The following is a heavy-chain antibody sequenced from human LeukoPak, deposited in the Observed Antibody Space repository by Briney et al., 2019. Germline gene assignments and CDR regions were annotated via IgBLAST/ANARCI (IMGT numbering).Heavy chain of an antibody. CDR3: VSQYCSGGSCFSH. Sequence: GGSLRLSCAASGFTFSSFSMNWVRQAPGKGLEWVSSISGSSSYIYYADSVKGRFSISRDNAKNSVYLQMNSLRDEDTAVYYCVSQYCSGGSCFSHWGQGTLVTVSS. J-gene: IGHJ4*02. CDR2: ISGSSSYI. D-gene: IGHD2-15*01. V-gene: IGHV3-21*01. CDR1: GFTFSSFS.